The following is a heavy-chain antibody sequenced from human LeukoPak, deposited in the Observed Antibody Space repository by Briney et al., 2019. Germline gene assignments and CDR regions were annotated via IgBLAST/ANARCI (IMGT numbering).Heavy chain of an antibody. CDR2: IIPIFGRA. D-gene: IGHD3-22*01. V-gene: IGHV1-69*05. CDR3: ATGRDPDYYESSKTPFDP. J-gene: IGHJ5*02. CDR1: GGTFSSYA. Sequence: ASVKVSCKAYGGTFSSYAISWVRQAPGQGLEWMGGIIPIFGRANYAQKFQGRVTITTDESTSTAYMEQSSLRCEDTAVYYCATGRDPDYYESSKTPFDPWGQGTLVTVSS.